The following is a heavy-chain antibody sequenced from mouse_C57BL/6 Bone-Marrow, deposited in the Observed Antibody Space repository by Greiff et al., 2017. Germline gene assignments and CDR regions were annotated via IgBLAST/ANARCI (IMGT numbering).Heavy chain of an antibody. V-gene: IGHV2-3*01. CDR1: GFSLTSYG. J-gene: IGHJ3*01. CDR2: IWGDAST. Sequence: VQVVESGPGLVAPSQSLSITCTVSGFSLTSYGVSWVRQPTGKGLEWLGVIWGDASTNYHSTLISRLSIRQDNSQSQVFLTLNSLQTDDTATYYCGRFAYWGQGTLVTVSA. CDR3: GRFAY.